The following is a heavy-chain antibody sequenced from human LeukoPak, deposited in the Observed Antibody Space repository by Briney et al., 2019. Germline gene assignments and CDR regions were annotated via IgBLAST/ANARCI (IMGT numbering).Heavy chain of an antibody. CDR1: GFTFSSYA. CDR2: ISDSGGST. D-gene: IGHD2-8*01. V-gene: IGHV3-23*01. CDR3: AKDTSIGRYCTNGVCSPFDY. Sequence: GGSLRLSCAASGFTFSSYAMSWVRQAPGEGLGWVSAISDSGGSTYDADSVKGRFTIYRDNSKNTLYLQMNSLRAEDTAVYYCAKDTSIGRYCTNGVCSPFDYWGQGTLVTVSS. J-gene: IGHJ4*02.